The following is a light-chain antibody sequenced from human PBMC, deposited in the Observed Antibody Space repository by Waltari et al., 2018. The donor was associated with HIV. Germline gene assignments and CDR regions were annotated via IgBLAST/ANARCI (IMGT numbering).Light chain of an antibody. V-gene: IGLV1-44*01. Sequence: QSVLTQPPSASGAPGQRVPISCSGSSSNIESYTINWYQQLPGTAPKLLIYSNNQRPSGVPDRFSGSKSGTSASLAISGLQSEDEADYYCATWDASLNVWVFGGGTKLTVL. CDR3: ATWDASLNVWV. J-gene: IGLJ3*02. CDR2: SNN. CDR1: SSNIESYT.